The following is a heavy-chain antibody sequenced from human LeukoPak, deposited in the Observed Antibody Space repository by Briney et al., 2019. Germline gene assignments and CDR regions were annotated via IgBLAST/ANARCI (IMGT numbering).Heavy chain of an antibody. V-gene: IGHV4-31*03. D-gene: IGHD5-24*01. Sequence: SETLSLTCTVSGGSISSGGYYWSWIRQHPGKGLGWIGYIYYSGSTYYNPSLKSRVTISVDTSKNQFSLKLSSVTAADTAVYYCARSQTTIYYYYMDVWGKGTTVTVSS. CDR2: IYYSGST. CDR3: ARSQTTIYYYYMDV. CDR1: GGSISSGGYY. J-gene: IGHJ6*03.